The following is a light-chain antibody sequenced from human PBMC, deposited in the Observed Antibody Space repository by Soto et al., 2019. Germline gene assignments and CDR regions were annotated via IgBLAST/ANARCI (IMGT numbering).Light chain of an antibody. J-gene: IGKJ1*01. Sequence: EIVLTQSPAILSLSPGDTATLSCRASQTVSNYLTWYQQKPGQAPRLLIYDTSKRAAGIPARFSGSGSGTDFTLTISSLEPEDFVIYYCQQYGSSPWTFGQGTKVDIK. V-gene: IGKV3-11*01. CDR2: DTS. CDR1: QTVSNY. CDR3: QQYGSSPWT.